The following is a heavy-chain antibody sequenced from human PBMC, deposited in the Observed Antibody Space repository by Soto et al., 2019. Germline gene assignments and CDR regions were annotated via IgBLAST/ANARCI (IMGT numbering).Heavy chain of an antibody. D-gene: IGHD4-17*01. V-gene: IGHV5-51*01. J-gene: IGHJ3*02. Sequence: GESLKISCKGSGYSFTSYWIGWVRQMPGKGLEWMGIIYLGDSDTRYSPSFQGQVTISADKSISTAYLQWSSLKASDTAMYYCARLGTVTDDAFDIWGQGTMVTVSS. CDR3: ARLGTVTDDAFDI. CDR2: IYLGDSDT. CDR1: GYSFTSYW.